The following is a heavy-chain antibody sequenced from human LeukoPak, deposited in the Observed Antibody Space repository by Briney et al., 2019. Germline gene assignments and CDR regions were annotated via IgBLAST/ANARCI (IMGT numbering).Heavy chain of an antibody. Sequence: GGSLRLSCVASGFIFSSYDMHWVRQATGKGLEWISAIDPAGNTWYLDSVKGRFTISRDNAKNSLYLQMYSLRAEDTAVYYCARFTMAMATIPDAFDIWGQGTMVTVSS. CDR3: ARFTMAMATIPDAFDI. D-gene: IGHD5-24*01. CDR2: IDPAGNT. J-gene: IGHJ3*02. CDR1: GFIFSSYD. V-gene: IGHV3-13*01.